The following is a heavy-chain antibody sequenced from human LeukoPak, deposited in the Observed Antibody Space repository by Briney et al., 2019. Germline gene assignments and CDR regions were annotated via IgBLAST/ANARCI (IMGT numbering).Heavy chain of an antibody. CDR3: AKDQRFAISNYDY. D-gene: IGHD2/OR15-2a*01. V-gene: IGHV3-7*03. CDR2: IKKDGSEK. J-gene: IGHJ4*02. Sequence: GGSLRLSCAASGFTFSSYWMSWVRQAPGKGLEWVANIKKDGSEKYYVDSVKGRFTISRDNAKKSLYLQMNSLRAEDTAVYYCAKDQRFAISNYDYWGQGTLVTVSS. CDR1: GFTFSSYW.